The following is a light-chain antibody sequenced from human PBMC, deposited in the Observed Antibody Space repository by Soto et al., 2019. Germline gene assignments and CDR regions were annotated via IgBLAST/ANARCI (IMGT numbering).Light chain of an antibody. Sequence: EIVLTQSPATLSLSPGERATLSCRASQSIGRFLAWYQQKLGQAPRLLIYDASNRATGIPARFSGSGSGTDFTLTITSLEPEDFAVYYCQQRSNWPGTFGQGTKVDIK. CDR3: QQRSNWPGT. V-gene: IGKV3-11*01. CDR1: QSIGRF. J-gene: IGKJ1*01. CDR2: DAS.